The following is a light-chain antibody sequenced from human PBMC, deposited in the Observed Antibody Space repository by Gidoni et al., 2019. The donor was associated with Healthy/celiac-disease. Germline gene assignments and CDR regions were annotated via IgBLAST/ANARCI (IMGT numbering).Light chain of an antibody. V-gene: IGKV1-39*01. CDR1: QSISSY. CDR3: QQSYSTPPYT. CDR2: AAS. J-gene: IGKJ2*01. Sequence: IQMTQSPSSLSASVGDRVTITSRASQSISSYLNWYQQKPGKAPKLLIYAASSLQSGVPSRFSGSGSGTDFTLTISSLQPEDFATYYCQQSYSTPPYTFGQGTKLEIK.